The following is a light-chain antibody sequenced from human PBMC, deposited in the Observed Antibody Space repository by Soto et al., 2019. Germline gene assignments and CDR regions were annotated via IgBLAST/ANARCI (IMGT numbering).Light chain of an antibody. V-gene: IGKV3-11*01. J-gene: IGKJ1*01. CDR1: QSVGKY. CDR3: QQRSNRPPWT. CDR2: DAS. Sequence: EIVMTQSPATLSLSPGERATLSCRASQSVGKYLVWYQQKPGQAPRLLIYDASNRATGIPARFSGSGSGTDFTLTISSLEPEDVAVYYCQQRSNRPPWTFGQGTKVEIK.